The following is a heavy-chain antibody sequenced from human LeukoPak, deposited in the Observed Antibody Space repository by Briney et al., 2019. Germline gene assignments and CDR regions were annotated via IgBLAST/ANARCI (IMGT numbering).Heavy chain of an antibody. Sequence: GGSLRLSCAASGFTFSNYALHWVRQAPGKGLEWVAVISFDGSSKYYADSVKGRFTISRDNSKNTLYLQMNSLRAEDTAVYYCARGLGDRLFWGQGTLVTVSS. V-gene: IGHV3-30*04. CDR3: ARGLGDRLF. J-gene: IGHJ1*01. D-gene: IGHD2-21*01. CDR2: ISFDGSSK. CDR1: GFTFSNYA.